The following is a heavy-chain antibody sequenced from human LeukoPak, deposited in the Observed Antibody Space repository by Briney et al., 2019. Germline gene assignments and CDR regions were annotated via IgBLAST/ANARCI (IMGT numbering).Heavy chain of an antibody. J-gene: IGHJ4*02. Sequence: ASVKVSCKASGYTFTGYHMHWVRQAPGQGLEWMGRINPNSGDTNYAQKFQGRVTMTRDTSISTAYMELSRLGSDDTAVFYCARDYCSSTSCLFDYWGQGTLVTVSS. CDR2: INPNSGDT. CDR3: ARDYCSSTSCLFDY. CDR1: GYTFTGYH. V-gene: IGHV1-2*06. D-gene: IGHD2-2*01.